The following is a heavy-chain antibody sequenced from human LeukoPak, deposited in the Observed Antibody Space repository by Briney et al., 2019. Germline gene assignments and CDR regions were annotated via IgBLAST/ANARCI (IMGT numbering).Heavy chain of an antibody. CDR2: IYPGDSDT. CDR1: GYSFTCYW. J-gene: IGHJ6*02. Sequence: GESLKISCKGSGYSFTCYWIGWVRQVPGKGLEWMGIIYPGDSDTRYSPSFQGQVTISADKSISTAYLQWSSLKASDTAMYYCARHFPYYPMGGYYYYGMDVWGQGTTVTVSS. D-gene: IGHD3-10*01. CDR3: ARHFPYYPMGGYYYYGMDV. V-gene: IGHV5-51*01.